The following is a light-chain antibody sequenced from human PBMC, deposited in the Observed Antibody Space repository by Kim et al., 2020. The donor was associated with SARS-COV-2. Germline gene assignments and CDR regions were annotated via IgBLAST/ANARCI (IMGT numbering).Light chain of an antibody. CDR1: KLGDKY. J-gene: IGLJ3*02. Sequence: VSPGETASITCAGDKLGDKYACWDQQKTGQSPVLVIYQDSKRPSGIPERFSGSNSGNTATLTISGTQAMDEADYYCQAWDSSTAWVFGGGTQLTVL. CDR2: QDS. V-gene: IGLV3-1*01. CDR3: QAWDSSTAWV.